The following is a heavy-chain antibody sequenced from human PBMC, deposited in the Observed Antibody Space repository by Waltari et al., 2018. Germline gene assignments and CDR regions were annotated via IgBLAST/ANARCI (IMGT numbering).Heavy chain of an antibody. V-gene: IGHV1-69*12. Sequence: QVQLVQSGAEVKKPGSSVKVSCKASGGTFSSYAISWVRQAPGQGLEWMGGIIPIFGTANYAQKFQGRVTITADESTSTAYMELSSLRSEDTAVYYCARGYGSGSYYELGAFDIWGQGTMVTVSS. CDR1: GGTFSSYA. CDR2: IIPIFGTA. J-gene: IGHJ3*02. D-gene: IGHD3-10*01. CDR3: ARGYGSGSYYELGAFDI.